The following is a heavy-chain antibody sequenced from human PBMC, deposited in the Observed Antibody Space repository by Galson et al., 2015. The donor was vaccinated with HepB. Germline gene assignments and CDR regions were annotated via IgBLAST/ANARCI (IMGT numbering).Heavy chain of an antibody. D-gene: IGHD2-15*01. CDR2: INPNSGGT. Sequence: SVKVSCKASGYTFTGYYMHWVRQAPGQGLEWMGRINPNSGGTNYAQKFQGRVTMTRDTSISTAYMELSRLRSDDTAVYYCARGRGIVVVVVTTTTPPYNWFDPWGQGTLVTVSS. J-gene: IGHJ5*02. V-gene: IGHV1-2*06. CDR1: GYTFTGYY. CDR3: ARGRGIVVVVVTTTTPPYNWFDP.